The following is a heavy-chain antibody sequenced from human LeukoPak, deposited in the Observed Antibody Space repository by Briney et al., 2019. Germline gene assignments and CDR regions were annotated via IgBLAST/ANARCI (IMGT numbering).Heavy chain of an antibody. V-gene: IGHV4-39*07. CDR1: GGSISSRSYY. Sequence: SETLSLTCTVSGGSISSRSYYWGWIRQPPGKGLEWIGSIYHSGSTYYNPSLKSRVTISVDTSKNQFSLKLSSVTAADTAVYYCARVVDGYYFDCWGQGTLVTVSS. D-gene: IGHD5-24*01. CDR3: ARVVDGYYFDC. CDR2: IYHSGST. J-gene: IGHJ4*02.